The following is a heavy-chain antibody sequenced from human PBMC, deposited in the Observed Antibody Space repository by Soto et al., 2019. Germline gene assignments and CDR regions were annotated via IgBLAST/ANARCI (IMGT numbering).Heavy chain of an antibody. CDR2: IYYSGRT. Sequence: SEPLSLTCIVSGESISGSSYYWGWIRQPPGKGLEWIGSIYYSGRTYYNPSFKSRVTISIDTSKNQFSLKLSSVTATDTAVYYCARQRTTVVTQAYFDHWGQGALVTVSS. CDR1: GESISGSSYY. CDR3: ARQRTTVVTQAYFDH. J-gene: IGHJ4*02. V-gene: IGHV4-39*01. D-gene: IGHD2-21*02.